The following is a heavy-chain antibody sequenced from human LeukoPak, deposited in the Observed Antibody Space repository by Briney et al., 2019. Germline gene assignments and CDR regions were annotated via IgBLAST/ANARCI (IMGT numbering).Heavy chain of an antibody. CDR3: ARDITFDY. Sequence: GGSLRLSCAASGFTVGSNYMSWVRQAPGKGLEWVSVIYSGGSTYYADSVKGRFTISRDNSKNTLYLQMNSLRAEDAAMYYCARDITFDYWGQGTLVTVSS. V-gene: IGHV3-66*01. CDR1: GFTVGSNY. D-gene: IGHD1-14*01. J-gene: IGHJ4*02. CDR2: IYSGGST.